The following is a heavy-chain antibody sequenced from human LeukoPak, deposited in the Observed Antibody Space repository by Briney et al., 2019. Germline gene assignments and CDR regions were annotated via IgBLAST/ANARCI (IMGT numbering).Heavy chain of an antibody. Sequence: GGSLRLSCAASGFTFSSYEMNWVRQAPGKGLEWVSYISSSGSTIYYADSVKGRFTISRDNAKNSLYLQMNSLRAEDTAAYYCARAIAAAGMDYWGQGTLVTVSS. J-gene: IGHJ4*02. D-gene: IGHD6-13*01. CDR3: ARAIAAAGMDY. CDR2: ISSSGSTI. CDR1: GFTFSSYE. V-gene: IGHV3-48*03.